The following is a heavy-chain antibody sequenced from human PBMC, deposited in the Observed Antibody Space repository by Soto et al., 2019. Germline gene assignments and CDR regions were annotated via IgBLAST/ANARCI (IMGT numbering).Heavy chain of an antibody. J-gene: IGHJ4*02. V-gene: IGHV4-4*02. CDR1: GDSMSSSNW. CDR3: ARSEATALDY. Sequence: PSETLSLTCTVSGDSMSSSNWWNWVRQPPGKGLEWIGEAHHSGRTNYNPSLKSRVTISVDRSQNHFSLQLTSVTAADTAVYYCARSEATALDYRGQGTLVTVSS. CDR2: AHHSGRT.